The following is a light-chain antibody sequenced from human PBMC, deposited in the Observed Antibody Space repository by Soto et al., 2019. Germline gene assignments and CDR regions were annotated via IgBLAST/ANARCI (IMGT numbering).Light chain of an antibody. V-gene: IGKV1-5*03. CDR3: QQYNSYSPT. J-gene: IGKJ1*01. Sequence: DTQMTQSPSTLSASVGDRVTITCRASQSISYYLAWYQQRPGRAPNLLIYKASSLESGVPSRFSGSGSGTEFTLTIISLQPDDFATYYCQQYNSYSPTFGQGTKVEIK. CDR1: QSISYY. CDR2: KAS.